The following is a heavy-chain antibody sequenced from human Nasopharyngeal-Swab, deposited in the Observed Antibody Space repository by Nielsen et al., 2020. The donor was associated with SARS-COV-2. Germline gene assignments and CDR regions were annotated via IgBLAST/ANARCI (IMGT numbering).Heavy chain of an antibody. D-gene: IGHD1-1*01. Sequence: GESLKISCAASGFTFSSYEMNWVRQAPGKGLEWVSYISSSSNYIYYGDSVKGRFTISRDNTQKSLYLEMNSLRVEDTAAYYCARLGTESYHYYSLDVWGQGTTVTVSS. CDR3: ARLGTESYHYYSLDV. CDR2: ISSSSNYI. V-gene: IGHV3-21*05. CDR1: GFTFSSYE. J-gene: IGHJ6*02.